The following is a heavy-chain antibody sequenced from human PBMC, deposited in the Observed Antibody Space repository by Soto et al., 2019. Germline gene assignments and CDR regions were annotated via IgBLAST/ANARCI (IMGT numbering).Heavy chain of an antibody. CDR2: IIPIFGTA. D-gene: IGHD2-8*01. Sequence: QVQLVQSGAEVKKPGSSVKVSCKASGGTFSSYAISWVRQAPGQGLEWMGGIIPIFGTANYAKKFQGRVTITADETTSTAYMEQSSLRSEGTAVYYCARGGDIVLMVYAMEYYGMDVWGQGTTVTVSS. CDR1: GGTFSSYA. CDR3: ARGGDIVLMVYAMEYYGMDV. V-gene: IGHV1-69*12. J-gene: IGHJ6*02.